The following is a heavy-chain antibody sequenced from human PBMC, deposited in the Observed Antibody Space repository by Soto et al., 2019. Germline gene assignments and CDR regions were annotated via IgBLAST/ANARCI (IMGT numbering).Heavy chain of an antibody. V-gene: IGHV3-23*01. CDR1: GFTFSSYA. CDR3: AFNSGSGSYYFDY. D-gene: IGHD3-10*01. J-gene: IGHJ4*02. Sequence: EVQLLESGGGLVQPGGSLRLSCAASGFTFSSYAMWWVRQAPGKGLECVSAISGGGETTYYADSVKGRFTSSRDNSKNTLSLQMNSLRAEDTAVYYCAFNSGSGSYYFDYWGQGTLVTVSS. CDR2: ISGGGETT.